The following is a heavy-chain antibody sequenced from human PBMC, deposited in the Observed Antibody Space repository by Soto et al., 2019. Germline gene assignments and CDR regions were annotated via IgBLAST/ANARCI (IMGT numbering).Heavy chain of an antibody. CDR3: AARSGLYLVGAFDI. V-gene: IGHV4-31*03. Sequence: QVQLQESGPGLVKPSQTLSLTCTVSGGSISSGGYYWSWIRQHPGKGLEWIGYIYYSGSTYYNPSLKSRVTLSVKTSKNQFSPKLSSVTAADTAVYYCAARSGLYLVGAFDIWGQGTMVTVSS. CDR1: GGSISSGGYY. D-gene: IGHD6-19*01. CDR2: IYYSGST. J-gene: IGHJ3*02.